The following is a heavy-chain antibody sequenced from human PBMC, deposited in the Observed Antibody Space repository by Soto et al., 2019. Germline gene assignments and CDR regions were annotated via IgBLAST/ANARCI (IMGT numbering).Heavy chain of an antibody. Sequence: EVQLVESGGGLVQPGGSLRLSCAASGFTFGSHWMHWVRQAPGKGLVWVSRINSDGSSTTYADSVKGRFTISRDDAKSTLYRQRNSLRAENTAVYYCERVLEEWVKPTVSWGQGTLVTVSS. V-gene: IGHV3-74*01. J-gene: IGHJ3*01. D-gene: IGHD3-3*01. CDR1: GFTFGSHW. CDR3: ERVLEEWVKPTVS. CDR2: INSDGSST.